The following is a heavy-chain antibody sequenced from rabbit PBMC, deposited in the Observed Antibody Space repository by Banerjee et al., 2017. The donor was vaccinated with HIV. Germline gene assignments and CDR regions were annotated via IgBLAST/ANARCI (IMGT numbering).Heavy chain of an antibody. Sequence: QEQLKETGGGLVQPGGSLTLSCTASGSDFSSYYMTWVRQAPGKGLEWIGAIYASEGSADYASWVNGRFTISKTSSTTVTLQMTSLTAADTASYFCARDLAGVIGWNFNLWGPGTLVTVS. V-gene: IGHV1S45*01. CDR2: IYASEGSA. D-gene: IGHD4-1*01. CDR1: GSDFSSYYM. CDR3: ARDLAGVIGWNFNL. J-gene: IGHJ4*01.